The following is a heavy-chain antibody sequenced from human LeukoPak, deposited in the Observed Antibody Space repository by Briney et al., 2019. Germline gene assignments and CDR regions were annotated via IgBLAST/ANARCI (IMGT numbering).Heavy chain of an antibody. CDR1: GITFDSYA. D-gene: IGHD2-21*02. CDR2: ISGSGGRT. V-gene: IGHV3-23*01. J-gene: IGHJ1*01. CDR3: VKEKLAYCGGDCFGEYFQD. Sequence: GGSLRLSCAAAGITFDSYAMSWVRQAPGKGLEWISVISGSGGRTSYADSVKGRFIISRNNSRNTLHLQMHSLRAEDTAVYYCVKEKLAYCGGDCFGEYFQDWGQGTLVTVSS.